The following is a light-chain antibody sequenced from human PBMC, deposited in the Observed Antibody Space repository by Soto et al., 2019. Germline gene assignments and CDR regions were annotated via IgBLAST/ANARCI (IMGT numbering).Light chain of an antibody. CDR2: GAP. CDR1: QSVSNNY. Sequence: EIVLTHSPCTLALSPGERATLSCSASQSVSNNYLAWYQQKPGQAPRLLIYGAPNRATGIPDRFSGSGSGTDFTLTISRLEPEDFAVYYCQQYGSSGTFGQGTRLEI. CDR3: QQYGSSGT. J-gene: IGKJ5*01. V-gene: IGKV3-20*01.